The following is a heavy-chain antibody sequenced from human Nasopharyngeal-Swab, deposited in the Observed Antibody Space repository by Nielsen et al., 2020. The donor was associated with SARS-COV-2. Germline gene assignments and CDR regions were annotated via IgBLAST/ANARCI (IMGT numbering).Heavy chain of an antibody. CDR1: GFTFSRYN. J-gene: IGHJ5*02. CDR2: ISSSSTFI. V-gene: IGHV3-21*06. CDR3: ARDLSKDDNWLGP. Sequence: GESLKISCAASGFTFSRYNMKWVRQAPGKGLEWVSSISSSSTFIYYADSVKGRFTISRDNAKNSLYLQMNSLRAEDTAVYYCARDLSKDDNWLGPWGQGTLVTVSS.